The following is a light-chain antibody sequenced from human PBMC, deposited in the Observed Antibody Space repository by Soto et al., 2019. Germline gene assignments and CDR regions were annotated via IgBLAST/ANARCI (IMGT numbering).Light chain of an antibody. Sequence: EIWLTQYPGTLSLSPGERATLSCGASQSVSNNYLAWYQQKPGQAPRLLIYGASNRATGIPDSLSGSGSGTEFTLTISRMEPEDFAVYYCQQYGSSGTFGQGTKVDIK. V-gene: IGKV3-20*01. CDR3: QQYGSSGT. J-gene: IGKJ1*01. CDR1: QSVSNNY. CDR2: GAS.